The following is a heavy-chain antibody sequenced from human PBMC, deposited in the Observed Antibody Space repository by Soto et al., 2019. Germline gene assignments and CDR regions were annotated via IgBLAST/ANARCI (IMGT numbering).Heavy chain of an antibody. CDR1: GFTFSSYA. J-gene: IGHJ4*02. Sequence: PGGFLRLSCAASGFTFSSYAMSWVRQAPGKGLEWVSAISGSGGSTYYADSVKGRFTISRDNSKNTLYLQMNSLRAEDTAVYYCAKGLRYFDWLDYWGQGTLVTVSS. V-gene: IGHV3-23*01. CDR3: AKGLRYFDWLDY. D-gene: IGHD3-9*01. CDR2: ISGSGGST.